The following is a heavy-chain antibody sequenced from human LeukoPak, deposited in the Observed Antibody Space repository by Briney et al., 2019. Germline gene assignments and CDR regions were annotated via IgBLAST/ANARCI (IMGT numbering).Heavy chain of an antibody. J-gene: IGHJ3*02. Sequence: SETLSLTCTVSGGSISSYYWSWIRQPPGKGLEWIGYIYYSGSTNYNPSLKSRVTISVDTSKNQFSLKLSSVTAADTAVYYCARAYYDFWSGYTDAFDIWGQGTMVTVSS. CDR1: GGSISSYY. CDR3: ARAYYDFWSGYTDAFDI. V-gene: IGHV4-59*01. CDR2: IYYSGST. D-gene: IGHD3-3*01.